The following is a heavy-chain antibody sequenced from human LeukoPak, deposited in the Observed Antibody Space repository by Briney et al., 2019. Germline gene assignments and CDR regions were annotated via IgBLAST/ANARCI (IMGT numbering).Heavy chain of an antibody. CDR3: ARAYDSSGLFDY. J-gene: IGHJ4*02. V-gene: IGHV3-21*01. Sequence: GGSLRPSCTASGFTFSDYPMNWVRQAPGKGREWVSSISSSSSYIYYADSVKGRFTISRDNAKNSLYLQMNSLRAEDTAVYYCARAYDSSGLFDYWGQGTLVTVSS. CDR1: GFTFSDYP. D-gene: IGHD3-22*01. CDR2: ISSSSSYI.